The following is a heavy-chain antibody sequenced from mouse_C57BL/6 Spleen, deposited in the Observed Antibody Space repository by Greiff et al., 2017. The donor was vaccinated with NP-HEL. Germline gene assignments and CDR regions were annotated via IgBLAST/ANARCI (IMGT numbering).Heavy chain of an antibody. CDR1: GFNIKDYY. Sequence: EVQLHQSGAELVKPGASVKLSCTASGFNIKDYYMHWVKQRTEQGLEWIGRIDPEDGETKYAPKFQGKATITADTSSNTAYLQLSSLTSEDTAVYYCARRDYGSSYYAMDYWGQGTSVTVSS. CDR3: ARRDYGSSYYAMDY. CDR2: IDPEDGET. D-gene: IGHD1-1*01. V-gene: IGHV14-2*01. J-gene: IGHJ4*01.